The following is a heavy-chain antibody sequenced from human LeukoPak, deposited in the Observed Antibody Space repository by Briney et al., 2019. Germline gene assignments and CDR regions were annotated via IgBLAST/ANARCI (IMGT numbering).Heavy chain of an antibody. CDR1: GGSFSGYY. CDR3: ARFSRAYSSGWYRTQSRDFDL. CDR2: INHSGST. Sequence: SETLSLTCAVYGGSFSGYYWSWIRQPPGKGLEWIGEINHSGSTNYNPSLKSRVTISVDTSKNQFSLKLSSVTAADTAVYYCARFSRAYSSGWYRTQSRDFDLWGRGTLVTVSS. D-gene: IGHD6-19*01. V-gene: IGHV4-34*01. J-gene: IGHJ2*01.